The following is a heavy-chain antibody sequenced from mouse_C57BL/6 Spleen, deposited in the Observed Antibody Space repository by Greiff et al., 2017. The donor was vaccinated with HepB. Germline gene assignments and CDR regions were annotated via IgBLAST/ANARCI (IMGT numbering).Heavy chain of an antibody. CDR3: ASNWDGYY. Sequence: EVQLQQSGPELVKPGASVKISCKASGYTFTDYYMNWVKQSHGKSLEWIGDINPNNGGTSYNQKFMGKATLTVDKSSSTAYMELRSLTSEDSAVYYCASNWDGYYWGQGTTLTVSS. CDR1: GYTFTDYY. J-gene: IGHJ2*01. CDR2: INPNNGGT. V-gene: IGHV1-26*01. D-gene: IGHD2-3*01.